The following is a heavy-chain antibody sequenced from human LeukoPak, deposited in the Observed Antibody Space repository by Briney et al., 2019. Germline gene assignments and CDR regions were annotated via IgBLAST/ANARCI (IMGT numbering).Heavy chain of an antibody. V-gene: IGHV1-69*13. Sequence: SVKVSCKASGYTFTSYAISWVRQAPGQGLEWMGGIIPIFGTANYAQKFQGRVTITADESTSTAYMELSSLRSEDTAVYYCARSMVRGVIIWDFDYWGQGTLVTVSS. CDR3: ARSMVRGVIIWDFDY. CDR2: IIPIFGTA. CDR1: GYTFTSYA. D-gene: IGHD3-10*01. J-gene: IGHJ4*02.